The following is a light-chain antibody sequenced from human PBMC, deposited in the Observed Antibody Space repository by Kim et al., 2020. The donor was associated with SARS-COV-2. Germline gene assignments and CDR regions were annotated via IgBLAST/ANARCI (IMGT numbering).Light chain of an antibody. CDR3: QQYKSNSPYT. J-gene: IGKJ2*01. Sequence: SVGDRVEITCRASPSICTWLVWYQQKPGKAPNLLIYKASNLESGVPSRFSGSGADTVFTLTIDSLQPDYFATYYCQQYKSNSPYTFGQGTQLGIK. V-gene: IGKV1-5*03. CDR2: KAS. CDR1: PSICTW.